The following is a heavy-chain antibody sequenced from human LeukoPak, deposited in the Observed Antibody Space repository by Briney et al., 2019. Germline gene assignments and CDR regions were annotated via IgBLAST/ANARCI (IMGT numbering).Heavy chain of an antibody. Sequence: GGSLRLSCAASGFTFSNTWMNWVRQAPGKGLEWVSLISGGGGSTYYADSVKGRFTISRDNSKNTLYLQMNSLRAEDTAVYYCAKKTRFDYWGQGTLVTVSS. CDR3: AKKTRFDY. J-gene: IGHJ4*02. CDR1: GFTFSNTW. V-gene: IGHV3-23*01. CDR2: ISGGGGST.